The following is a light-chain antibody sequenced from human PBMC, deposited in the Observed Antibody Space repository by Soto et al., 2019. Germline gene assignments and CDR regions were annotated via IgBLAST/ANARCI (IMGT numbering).Light chain of an antibody. CDR2: DAS. CDR3: QQRSNWPRIT. Sequence: EIVLKQSPATLTLSPGERATLSCWASQIVSSYLAWYQQKPGQAPRLLIYDASNSATGIPARFSGSGSGTDVSLSNSSLEPEDFAVYYCQQRSNWPRITFGQGTRLEI. CDR1: QIVSSY. V-gene: IGKV3-11*01. J-gene: IGKJ5*01.